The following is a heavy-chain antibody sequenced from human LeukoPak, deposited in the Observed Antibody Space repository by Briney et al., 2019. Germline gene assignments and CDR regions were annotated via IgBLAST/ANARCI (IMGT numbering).Heavy chain of an antibody. CDR1: GFTFSSYA. CDR2: ISYDGSNK. V-gene: IGHV3-30-3*01. Sequence: GGSLRLSCAASGFTFSSYAMHWVRQAPDKGLEWVAVISYDGSNKYYADSVKGRFTISRDNSKNTLYLQMNSLRAEDTAVYYCASGYDSSGYYFDYWGQGTLVTVSS. D-gene: IGHD3-22*01. J-gene: IGHJ4*02. CDR3: ASGYDSSGYYFDY.